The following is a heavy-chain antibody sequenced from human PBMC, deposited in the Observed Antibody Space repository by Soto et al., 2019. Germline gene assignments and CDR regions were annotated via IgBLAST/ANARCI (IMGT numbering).Heavy chain of an antibody. CDR3: ARAPDDDYCGNSEYAFDI. D-gene: IGHD4-17*01. CDR1: GGTFSSYA. J-gene: IGHJ3*02. CDR2: IIPIFGTA. Sequence: QVQLVQSGAEVKKPGSSVKVSCKASGGTFSSYAISWVRQAPGQGLEWMGGIIPIFGTANYAQKFQGRVTITADESTSTAYMELSSLRSEDTAVYYCARAPDDDYCGNSEYAFDIWGQGTMVTVSS. V-gene: IGHV1-69*01.